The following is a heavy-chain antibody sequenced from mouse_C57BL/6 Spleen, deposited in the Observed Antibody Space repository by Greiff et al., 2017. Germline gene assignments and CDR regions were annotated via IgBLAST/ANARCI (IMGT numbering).Heavy chain of an antibody. CDR2: ISSGSSTI. D-gene: IGHD5-1-1*01. J-gene: IGHJ4*01. CDR1: GFTFSDYG. V-gene: IGHV5-17*01. CDR3: ARTGYHYAMDY. Sequence: EVQLVESGGGLVKPGGSLKLSCAASGFTFSDYGMHWVRQAPEKGLEWVAYISSGSSTIYYADTVKGRFTFSRDNAKNTLFLQMTSLRSEDTAMYYCARTGYHYAMDYWGQGTSVTVSS.